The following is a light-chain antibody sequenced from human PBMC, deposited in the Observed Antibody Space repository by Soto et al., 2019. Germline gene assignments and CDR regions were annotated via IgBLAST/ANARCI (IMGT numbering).Light chain of an antibody. V-gene: IGKV1-39*01. CDR1: QSISSY. J-gene: IGKJ1*01. CDR2: AAS. CDR3: QQSYSTPRT. Sequence: IQMTQSPSSLSASVGYRATIACRASQSISSYLNWYQQKQGKAPKLLIYAASSLQSGVPSRFSGSGYGTDFNLTISSLQTEDFATYYCQQSYSTPRTFGQGTKVDIK.